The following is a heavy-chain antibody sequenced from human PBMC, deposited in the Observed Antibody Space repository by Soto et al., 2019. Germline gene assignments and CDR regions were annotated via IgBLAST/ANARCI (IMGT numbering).Heavy chain of an antibody. Sequence: GGSLRLSCAASGFTFSSYAMSWVRQAPGKGLEWVSAISGSGGSTYYEDSGKGRFTISRQNSKNTLYLQMNSMGAEDTAVYYCAKVSPYGSGSSPFDYWGQGTLVTVSS. CDR2: ISGSGGST. V-gene: IGHV3-23*01. D-gene: IGHD3-10*01. CDR1: GFTFSSYA. CDR3: AKVSPYGSGSSPFDY. J-gene: IGHJ4*02.